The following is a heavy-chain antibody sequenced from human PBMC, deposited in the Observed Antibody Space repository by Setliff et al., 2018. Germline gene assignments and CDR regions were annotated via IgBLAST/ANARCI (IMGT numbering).Heavy chain of an antibody. D-gene: IGHD6-19*01. CDR2: IYYSGTT. Sequence: SETLSLTCTVSGGSISSSDFYWGWIRQPPGKGLEWIGSIYYSGTTYYNPSLKSPVTISIDTSKNQFSLKLSSVTAADTAVYYCARAISGWFSAHYYYMDVWGKGTTVTVSS. J-gene: IGHJ6*03. CDR3: ARAISGWFSAHYYYMDV. V-gene: IGHV4-39*01. CDR1: GGSISSSDFY.